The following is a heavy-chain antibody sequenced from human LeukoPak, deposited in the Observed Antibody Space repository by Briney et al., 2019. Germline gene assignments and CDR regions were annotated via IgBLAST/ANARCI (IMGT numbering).Heavy chain of an antibody. CDR2: VSYDRRNK. CDR1: GFTFSSYG. J-gene: IGHJ6*02. Sequence: GGSLRLSCAASGFTFSSYGMHWVRQAPGKGLEWVAVVSYDRRNKYYADSVKGRFTISRDNSKNTLYMQMNSLRAEDTAVYYCAKDYGYYSSYYYGMDVWGQGTTVTVSS. CDR3: AKDYGYYSSYYYGMDV. V-gene: IGHV3-30*18. D-gene: IGHD4-11*01.